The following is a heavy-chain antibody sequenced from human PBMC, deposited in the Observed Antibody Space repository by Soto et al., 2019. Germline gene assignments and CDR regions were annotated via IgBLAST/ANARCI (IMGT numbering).Heavy chain of an antibody. CDR2: IIPIFGTG. CDR3: ARARTSSFPVGCWFDP. Sequence: QVQLVQSGAEVKKPGSSVKVSCKASGGTFSSYAISWVRQAPGQGLEWMGGIIPIFGTGNYAQKFQGRVTSTVDESTSTAYMALSSLRSEDTAVYYCARARTSSFPVGCWFDPWGQGTLVTVSS. D-gene: IGHD6-6*01. J-gene: IGHJ5*02. V-gene: IGHV1-69*12. CDR1: GGTFSSYA.